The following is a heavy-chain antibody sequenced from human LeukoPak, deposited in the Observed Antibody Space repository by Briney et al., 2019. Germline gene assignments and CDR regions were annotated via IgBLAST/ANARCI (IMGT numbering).Heavy chain of an antibody. Sequence: EGSLRLSCAASEFTFSVYSMNWVRQAPGKGLEWVSSITTSSSDMYYADSVKGRFTISRDNAKNSLFLQMNSLRAEDTAVYYCARDWYTAERWTIYYSYYVDVWGKGTTVTVSS. D-gene: IGHD4-23*01. CDR2: ITTSSSDM. V-gene: IGHV3-21*01. CDR3: ARDWYTAERWTIYYSYYVDV. CDR1: EFTFSVYS. J-gene: IGHJ6*03.